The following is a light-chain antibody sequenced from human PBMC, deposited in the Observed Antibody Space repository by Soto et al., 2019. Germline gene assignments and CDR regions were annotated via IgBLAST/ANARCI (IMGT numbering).Light chain of an antibody. CDR3: SSYTSSSSYV. J-gene: IGLJ1*01. V-gene: IGLV2-14*01. Sequence: QSALTQAACVSGSPGQSITISCTGTSSDVGGYNHVSWYQQHPGKAPKLMIYEVSNRPSGVSNRFSGSKSGNTASLTISGLQAEDEADYYCSSYTSSSSYVFATGTKVIVL. CDR2: EVS. CDR1: SSDVGGYNH.